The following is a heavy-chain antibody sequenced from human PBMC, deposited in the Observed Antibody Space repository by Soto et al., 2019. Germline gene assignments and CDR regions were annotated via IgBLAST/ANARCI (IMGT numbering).Heavy chain of an antibody. V-gene: IGHV3-11*01. CDR2: ISGSGGTT. CDR1: RLTFSDYY. Sequence: QPQLVESGGGLVKPGGSLRLSCAASRLTFSDYYMGWIRQAPGKGLEWISYISGSGGTTYYADSVKGRFTISRDNAKNSLYLHMNSLRVEDTAIYYCARDPEPQYYFDTWGQGTRVTVSS. CDR3: ARDPEPQYYFDT. J-gene: IGHJ4*02.